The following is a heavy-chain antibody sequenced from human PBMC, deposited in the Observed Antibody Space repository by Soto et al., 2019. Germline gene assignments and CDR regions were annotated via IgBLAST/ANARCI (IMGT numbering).Heavy chain of an antibody. J-gene: IGHJ4*02. CDR2: IWYDGSNK. V-gene: IGHV3-33*01. CDR1: GFTFSSYG. CDR3: ARDQGEWELRRDGLDY. D-gene: IGHD1-26*01. Sequence: QVQLVESGGGVVQPGRSLRLSCAASGFTFSSYGMHWVSQAPGKGLEWVAVIWYDGSNKYYADSVKGRFTISRDNSKNTLYLQMTSLRAEDTAVYYCARDQGEWELRRDGLDYWGQGTLVTVSS.